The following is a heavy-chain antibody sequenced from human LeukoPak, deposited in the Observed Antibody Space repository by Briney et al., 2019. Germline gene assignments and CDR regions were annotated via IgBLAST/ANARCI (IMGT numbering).Heavy chain of an antibody. J-gene: IGHJ4*02. D-gene: IGHD5-24*01. CDR1: GGSISSYY. CDR3: ATDHGATIGYFFDY. V-gene: IGHV4-59*12. Sequence: SETLSLTCTVSGGSISSYYWSWIRRPPGKGLEWIGYIYYSGSTDYNPSLKSRVTISLDTSKNKFSLKLSSVTAADTAVYYCATDHGATIGYFFDYWGQGTLVTVSS. CDR2: IYYSGST.